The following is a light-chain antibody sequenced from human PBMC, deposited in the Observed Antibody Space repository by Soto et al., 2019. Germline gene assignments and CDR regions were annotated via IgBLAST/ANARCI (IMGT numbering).Light chain of an antibody. V-gene: IGKV3-11*01. Sequence: EIVLTQSPATLYLSPGDRATLSCRASQSVSSYLAWYQQKPGQAPRLLIYDASNRATGIPARFSGSGSGTDFTLTISSLEPEDFAVYYCQHRMNWPLTFGQGTRLEIK. CDR3: QHRMNWPLT. J-gene: IGKJ5*01. CDR1: QSVSSY. CDR2: DAS.